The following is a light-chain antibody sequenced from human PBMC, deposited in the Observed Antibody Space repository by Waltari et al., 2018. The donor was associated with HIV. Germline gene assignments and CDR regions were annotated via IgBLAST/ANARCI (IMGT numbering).Light chain of an antibody. CDR2: GAS. CDR3: QQYNNWPPIT. CDR1: QSVSTN. V-gene: IGKV3-15*01. J-gene: IGKJ3*01. Sequence: EIVLTQSPATLSVSTGERATLSCRASQSVSTNLAWYQQKPGHAPRLLISGASTRATGIPARFSGSGSGTEFTLTISSLQSEDFAVYYCQQYNNWPPITFGPGTKVDIK.